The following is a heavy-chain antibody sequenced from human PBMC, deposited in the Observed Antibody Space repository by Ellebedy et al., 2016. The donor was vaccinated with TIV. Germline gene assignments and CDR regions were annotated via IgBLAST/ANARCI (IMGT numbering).Heavy chain of an antibody. CDR3: ARWDVNISHYYYGMDD. J-gene: IGHJ6*02. V-gene: IGHV1-2*02. D-gene: IGHD3-3*02. CDR2: INPNRGVT. Sequence: AASVKVSCKASGDTFTGYYMHWVRQAPGQGLEWMGWINPNRGVTNYAQKFQGRVTITGDTSISTAYMELSRLRSDDTAVYYYARWDVNISHYYYGMDDWGQGTTVTVSS. CDR1: GDTFTGYY.